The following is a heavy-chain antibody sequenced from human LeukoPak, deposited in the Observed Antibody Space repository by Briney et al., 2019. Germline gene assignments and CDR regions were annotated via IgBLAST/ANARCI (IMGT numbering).Heavy chain of an antibody. Sequence: SSVKVSCKASGGTFSSYAISWVRQAPGQGLEWMGGIIPIFGTANYAQKFQGRVTITADESTSTAYMELSSLRSEDTAVYYCATNKGQYGDYSNWFDRWGQGTLVTVSS. CDR3: ATNKGQYGDYSNWFDR. V-gene: IGHV1-69*01. J-gene: IGHJ5*02. CDR2: IIPIFGTA. CDR1: GGTFSSYA. D-gene: IGHD4-17*01.